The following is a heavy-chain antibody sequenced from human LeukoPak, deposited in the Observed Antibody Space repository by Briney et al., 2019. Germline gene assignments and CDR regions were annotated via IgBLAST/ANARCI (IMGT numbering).Heavy chain of an antibody. Sequence: ASVKVSCKASGYTFTGYYMHWVRQAPGQRLEWMGWINPNSGGTNYAQKFQGRVTMTRDTSISTAYMELSRLRSDDTAVYYCARVSVLVAGRISGFDPWGQGTLVTVSS. CDR1: GYTFTGYY. D-gene: IGHD6-19*01. J-gene: IGHJ5*02. CDR3: ARVSVLVAGRISGFDP. V-gene: IGHV1-2*02. CDR2: INPNSGGT.